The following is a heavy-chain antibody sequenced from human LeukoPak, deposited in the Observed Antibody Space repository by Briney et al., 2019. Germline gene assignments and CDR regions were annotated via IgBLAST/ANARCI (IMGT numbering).Heavy chain of an antibody. CDR2: ISAYNGNT. CDR1: GYTFTSYG. Sequence: ASVKVSCKASGYTFTSYGINWVRQAPGQGLEWMGWISAYNGNTNYAQKLQGRVTMTTDTSTSTVYMELRSLRSDDTAVYYCARDGPPVTTRDHWGQGTLVTVSS. CDR3: ARDGPPVTTRDH. J-gene: IGHJ4*02. V-gene: IGHV1-18*01. D-gene: IGHD4-17*01.